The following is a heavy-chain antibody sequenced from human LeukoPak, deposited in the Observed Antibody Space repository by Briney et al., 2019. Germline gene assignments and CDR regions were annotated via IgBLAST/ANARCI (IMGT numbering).Heavy chain of an antibody. CDR3: TREKVLAVAAKNYYYGMDV. CDR2: VGVGGDT. CDR1: GSIVSNYD. D-gene: IGHD6-19*01. J-gene: IGHJ6*02. V-gene: IGHV3-13*01. Sequence: GGSLRLSCAASGSIVSNYDMHWVRQRAGKGLEWVSTVGVGGDTFYIDSVEGRFTSSRDDAKNSLFLQMNGLRGGDTAVYYCTREKVLAVAAKNYYYGMDVWGQGTTVTVSS.